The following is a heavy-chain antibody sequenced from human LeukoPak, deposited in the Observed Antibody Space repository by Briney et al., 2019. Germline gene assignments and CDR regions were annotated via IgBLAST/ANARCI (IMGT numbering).Heavy chain of an antibody. D-gene: IGHD1-14*01. V-gene: IGHV4-39*01. Sequence: PSETLSLTCTVSGGSVSSSSYYWAWIRQPPGKGLERIGNIYYSGSTYYNPSLKSRLTISVDTSKNQFSLKLTSVTAADTAVYYCARLNKPGWFDPWGQGTLVTVSS. CDR3: ARLNKPGWFDP. CDR2: IYYSGST. CDR1: GGSVSSSSYY. J-gene: IGHJ5*02.